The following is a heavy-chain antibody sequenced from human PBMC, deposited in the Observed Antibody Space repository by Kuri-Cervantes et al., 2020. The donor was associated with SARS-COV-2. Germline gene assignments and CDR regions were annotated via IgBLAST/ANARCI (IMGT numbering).Heavy chain of an antibody. J-gene: IGHJ6*02. V-gene: IGHV3-11*01. CDR2: IGSSGTPI. Sequence: GGSLRLSCAASGFSFSDYYMTWIRQAPGKGLEWLSYIGSSGTPIYYADSVKGRFTISTDNAKNSLYLQMHSLRAEDTAVYYCARALLSTVNQRGNFYYGMDVWGQGTPVTVSS. D-gene: IGHD4-17*01. CDR3: ARALLSTVNQRGNFYYGMDV. CDR1: GFSFSDYY.